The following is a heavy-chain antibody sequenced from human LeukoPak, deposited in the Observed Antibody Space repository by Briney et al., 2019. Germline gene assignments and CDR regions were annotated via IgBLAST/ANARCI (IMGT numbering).Heavy chain of an antibody. Sequence: GGSLSLSCAASGFTFSSYSMNWVRQAPGKGLEWVSCISSSNSYIYYAASVKGRFTISRDNAKNSLYVQMSSLRGGDTAVYYCARDPYSGGYGAYYYYYMDLWGKGTTVTVSS. CDR1: GFTFSSYS. CDR2: ISSSNSYI. D-gene: IGHD5-12*01. V-gene: IGHV3-21*01. CDR3: ARDPYSGGYGAYYYYYMDL. J-gene: IGHJ6*03.